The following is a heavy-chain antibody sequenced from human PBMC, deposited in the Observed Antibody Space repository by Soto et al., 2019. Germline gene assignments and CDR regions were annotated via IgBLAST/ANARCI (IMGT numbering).Heavy chain of an antibody. CDR3: AKGIRGYDSSGYYFDY. V-gene: IGHV3-23*01. D-gene: IGHD3-22*01. CDR1: GFTFSSYA. J-gene: IGHJ4*02. CDR2: ISGSGGST. Sequence: GESLKISCAASGFTFSSYAMSWVRQAPGKGLEWVSAISGSGGSTYYADSVKGRFTISRDNSKNTLYLQMNSLRAEDTAVYYCAKGIRGYDSSGYYFDYWGQGTLVTVSS.